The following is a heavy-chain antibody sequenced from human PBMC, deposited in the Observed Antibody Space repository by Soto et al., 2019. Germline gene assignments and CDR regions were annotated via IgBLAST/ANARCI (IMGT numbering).Heavy chain of an antibody. J-gene: IGHJ4*02. V-gene: IGHV3-23*01. Sequence: EVQLLESGGGLVQPGGSLRLSCAASGFTFGGYGMSWVRQAPGKGLEWVSAISSNSDDTVYADSVKGRFIISRDNSKKTLYLQMNSLRAEDTAIYYCARDLSSWIDFMWVMWGQGTLVTVSS. CDR2: ISSNSDDT. D-gene: IGHD6-13*01. CDR3: ARDLSSWIDFMWVM. CDR1: GFTFGGYG.